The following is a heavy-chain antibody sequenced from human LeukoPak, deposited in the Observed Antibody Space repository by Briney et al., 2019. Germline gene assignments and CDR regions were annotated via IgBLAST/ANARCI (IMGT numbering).Heavy chain of an antibody. V-gene: IGHV4-39*01. CDR1: GGSIGSSSYY. CDR2: IYYSGST. D-gene: IGHD1-26*01. J-gene: IGHJ4*02. CDR3: ARRMGATGSFDY. Sequence: SETLSLTCTVSGGSIGSSSYYWGWIRQSPGKGLEWIGSIYYSGSTYYNPSLKSRVTISVDTSKNQFSLKLSSVTAADTAVYYCARRMGATGSFDYWGQGTLVTVSS.